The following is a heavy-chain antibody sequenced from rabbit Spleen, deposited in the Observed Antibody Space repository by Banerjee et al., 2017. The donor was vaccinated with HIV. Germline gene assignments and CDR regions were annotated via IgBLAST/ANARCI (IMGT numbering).Heavy chain of an antibody. D-gene: IGHD1-1*01. V-gene: IGHV1S45*01. J-gene: IGHJ6*01. CDR3: ARDTSSSFSSYGMDL. Sequence: QEQLKESGGGLVQPGGSLKLSCKASGFTLSSYYMNWVRQAPGKGLEWIACIETGSSDFTYFANWAIGRFTISKTSSTTVTLQMTSLTAADTATYFCARDTSSSFSSYGMDLWGPGTLVTVS. CDR1: GFTLSSYYM. CDR2: IETGSSDFT.